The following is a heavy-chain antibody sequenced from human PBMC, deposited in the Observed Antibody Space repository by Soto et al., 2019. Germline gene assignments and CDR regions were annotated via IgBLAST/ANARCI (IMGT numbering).Heavy chain of an antibody. CDR2: IWHDGGNK. V-gene: IGHV3-33*01. J-gene: IGHJ4*02. CDR1: GFSFSSSG. Sequence: QVQLVESGGGVVQPGRSLRLSCVASGFSFSSSGMHWVRQAPGKGLQWVAVIWHDGGNKYNADSVKGRFSISRDNSKNTIYLQMNSLRVEDTAVYYCARGNWKYGYFDYRGQGTLVTVSS. CDR3: ARGNWKYGYFDY. D-gene: IGHD1-7*01.